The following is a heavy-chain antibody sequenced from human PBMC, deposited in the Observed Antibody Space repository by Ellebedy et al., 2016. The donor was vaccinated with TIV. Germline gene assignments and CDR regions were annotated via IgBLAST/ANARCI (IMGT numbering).Heavy chain of an antibody. Sequence: GESLKISXQCFGYIFSKHWIGWVRQRPGKGLEWMGIIHPGNSETRSSPSFQGQVTMSADKSINTAYLHWTSLKASDTAMYYCARHRGRDGYSFDYWGQGTLVTVSS. CDR3: ARHRGRDGYSFDY. D-gene: IGHD5-24*01. V-gene: IGHV5-51*01. J-gene: IGHJ4*02. CDR2: IHPGNSET. CDR1: GYIFSKHW.